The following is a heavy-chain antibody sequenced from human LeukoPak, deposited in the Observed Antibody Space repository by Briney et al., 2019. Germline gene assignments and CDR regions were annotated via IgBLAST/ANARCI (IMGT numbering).Heavy chain of an antibody. CDR3: AKKGGDYGGDQQASDI. CDR1: GFTFSSYA. CDR2: ISGSGGTT. Sequence: GGSLRLSCAASGFTFSSYAMSWVRQAPGKGLEWVSSISGSGGTTYCADSVKGRFTISRDNSKNTLYLQMDSLRAEDTAVYYCAKKGGDYGGDQQASDIWGQGTMVTVSS. V-gene: IGHV3-23*01. D-gene: IGHD4-23*01. J-gene: IGHJ3*02.